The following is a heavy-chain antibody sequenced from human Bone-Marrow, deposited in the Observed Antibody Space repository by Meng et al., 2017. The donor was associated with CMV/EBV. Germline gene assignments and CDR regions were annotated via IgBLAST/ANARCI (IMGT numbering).Heavy chain of an antibody. CDR1: GFTFSDYY. Sequence: GESLKISCAASGFTFSDYYMSWVRQAPGKGLEWVSIIYSVGNTYYADSVKGRFTISRDNAKNTLTLQMNSLRVDDTAVYYCARNLVLPAAIQYYYHNHGMDVWGQGTTVTVSS. CDR3: ARNLVLPAAIQYYYHNHGMDV. J-gene: IGHJ6*02. CDR2: IYSVGNT. D-gene: IGHD2-2*01. V-gene: IGHV3-66*02.